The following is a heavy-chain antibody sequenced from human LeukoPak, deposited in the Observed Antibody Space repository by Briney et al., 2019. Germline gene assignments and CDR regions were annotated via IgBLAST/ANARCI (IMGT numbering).Heavy chain of an antibody. D-gene: IGHD6-19*01. CDR3: AKDQVGSGWYGY. J-gene: IGHJ4*02. Sequence: GGSLRLSCAASGFSFSIFDMNWVRQTPGKGLEWVAFIRYDGTNKSYADSVKGRFTISRDNSKNTLYLQMNSLRAEDTAVYYCAKDQVGSGWYGYWGQGTLVTVSS. CDR2: IRYDGTNK. V-gene: IGHV3-30*02. CDR1: GFSFSIFD.